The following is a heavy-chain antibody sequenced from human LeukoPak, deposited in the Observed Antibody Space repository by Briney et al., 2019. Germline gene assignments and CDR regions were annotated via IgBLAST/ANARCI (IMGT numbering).Heavy chain of an antibody. Sequence: SVKVSCKASGGTFSSYAISWVRQAPGQGLEWMGRIIPILGIANYAQKLQGRVTMTTDTSTSTAYMELRSLRSDDTAVYYCARDHCSSTSCYSALNWFDPWGQGTLVTVSS. CDR3: ARDHCSSTSCYSALNWFDP. CDR1: GGTFSSYA. CDR2: IIPILGIA. J-gene: IGHJ5*02. D-gene: IGHD2-2*01. V-gene: IGHV1-69*04.